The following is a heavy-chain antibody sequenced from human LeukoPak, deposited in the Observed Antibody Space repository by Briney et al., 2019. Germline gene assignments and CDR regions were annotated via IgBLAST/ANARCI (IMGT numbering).Heavy chain of an antibody. J-gene: IGHJ4*02. CDR3: ARDYPVISAPGASDF. CDR1: GYIFTSYG. CDR2: ISVYNGDT. V-gene: IGHV1-18*01. D-gene: IGHD4-23*01. Sequence: GASVKVSCQASGYIFTSYGISWVRQAPGQGLEWMGWISVYNGDTTYAQKLQGRVTLTTDTSTTTAYMELRSLRYDDTAVYYCARDYPVISAPGASDFWGQGTLVTVSS.